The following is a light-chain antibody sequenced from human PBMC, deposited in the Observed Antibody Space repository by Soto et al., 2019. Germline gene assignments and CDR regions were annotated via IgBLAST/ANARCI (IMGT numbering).Light chain of an antibody. CDR2: DVN. V-gene: IGLV2-11*01. CDR1: SSNFVGDKY. J-gene: IGLJ1*01. CDR3: NSYVAGSNV. Sequence: SALTQPRSVSVARGQSVAISCPGTSSNFVGDKYVAWYQKHPGKAPRLVIFDVNKRPSGVPDRFSGSKSGSTASLTVSGLQTEDEADYYCNSYVAGSNVFGTGTKVTV.